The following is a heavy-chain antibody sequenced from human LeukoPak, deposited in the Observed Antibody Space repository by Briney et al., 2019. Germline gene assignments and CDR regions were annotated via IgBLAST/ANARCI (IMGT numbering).Heavy chain of an antibody. CDR3: VKGATVALLNYFDH. CDR1: GFTFSTFA. CDR2: IITNGGST. D-gene: IGHD6-19*01. J-gene: IGHJ4*02. Sequence: PGGSLRLSCSASGFTFSTFAMHWVCQAPGKGLEYVSGIITNGGSTSYADSVKGRFTISRNNSKNTLYLQMSSLRPEDTAVYYCVKGATVALLNYFDHWGQGTLVTVSS. V-gene: IGHV3-64D*06.